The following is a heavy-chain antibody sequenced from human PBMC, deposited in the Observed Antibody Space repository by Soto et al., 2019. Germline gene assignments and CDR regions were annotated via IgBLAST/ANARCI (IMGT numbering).Heavy chain of an antibody. CDR3: TTELTGTTYYYYYMDV. D-gene: IGHD1-7*01. V-gene: IGHV3-15*01. CDR1: GFTFSNAW. J-gene: IGHJ6*03. Sequence: GGSLRLSCAASGFTFSNAWMSWVRQAPGKGLEWVGRIKSKTDGGTTDYAAPVKGRFTISRDDSKNTLYLQMNSLKTEDTAVYYCTTELTGTTYYYYYMDVWGKGTTVTVSS. CDR2: IKSKTDGGTT.